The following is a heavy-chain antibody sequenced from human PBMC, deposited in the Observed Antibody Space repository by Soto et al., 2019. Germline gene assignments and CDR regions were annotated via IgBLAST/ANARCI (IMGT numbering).Heavy chain of an antibody. CDR2: IIPIFGTA. CDR1: RGTSSSYA. V-gene: IGHV1-69*13. J-gene: IGHJ4*02. D-gene: IGHD3-22*01. Sequence: SVKLSCKASRGTSSSYAISWARQAPGKGLEWMGGIIPIFGTANYAQKFQGRVTITADESTSTAYMELSSLRSEDTAVYYCARGIVSDYDSSGYYYFDYWGQGTLVTVSS. CDR3: ARGIVSDYDSSGYYYFDY.